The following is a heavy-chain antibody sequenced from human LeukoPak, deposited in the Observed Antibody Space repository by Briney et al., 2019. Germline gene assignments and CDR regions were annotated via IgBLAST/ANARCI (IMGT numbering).Heavy chain of an antibody. CDR1: GGSISSYY. J-gene: IGHJ5*02. Sequence: PSETLSLTCTVSGGSISSYYWSWIRQPPGKGLEWIGYIYYSGSTNYNPSLKSRVTISVDTSKNQFSLKLSSVTAADTAVYYRARHERLDPWGQGTLVTVSS. CDR3: ARHERLDP. CDR2: IYYSGST. V-gene: IGHV4-59*08.